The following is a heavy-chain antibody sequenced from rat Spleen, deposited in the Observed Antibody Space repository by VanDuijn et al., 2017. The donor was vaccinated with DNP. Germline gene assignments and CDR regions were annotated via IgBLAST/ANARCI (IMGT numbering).Heavy chain of an antibody. J-gene: IGHJ3*01. CDR1: GFTFSRYW. V-gene: IGHV5-58*01. CDR2: INTDGGST. Sequence: EVQLVESGGGLVQPGKSLKLSCVASGFTFSRYWMYWIRQTPGKGLEWLSSINTDGGSTFYPDSVKGRFTISRDNAKSTLYLQMDSLRSEDTATYYCARQGYNSGYGGWFACWGQGTLVTVSS. CDR3: ARQGYNSGYGGWFAC. D-gene: IGHD4-3*01.